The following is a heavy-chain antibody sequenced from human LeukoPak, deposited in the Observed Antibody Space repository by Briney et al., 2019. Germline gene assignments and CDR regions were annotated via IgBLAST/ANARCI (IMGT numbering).Heavy chain of an antibody. D-gene: IGHD3-9*01. CDR3: ARGAASLSYYDILTGYRNWFDP. CDR1: GFTFSSYG. V-gene: IGHV3-33*01. J-gene: IGHJ5*02. CDR2: MWYDGSNK. Sequence: GGSLRLSCAASGFTFSSYGMHWVRQAPGKGLEWVAVMWYDGSNKYYADSVKGRFTISRDNSKNTLYLQMNSLRAEDTAVYYCARGAASLSYYDILTGYRNWFDPWGQGTLVTVSS.